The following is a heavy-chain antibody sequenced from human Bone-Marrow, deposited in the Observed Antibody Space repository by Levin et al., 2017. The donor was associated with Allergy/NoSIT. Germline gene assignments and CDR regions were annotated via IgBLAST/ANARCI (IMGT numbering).Heavy chain of an antibody. Sequence: GGSLRLSCAASGFIFDQHGMSWVRQAPGKGLELVSGINWNGDSIDYADSVKGRFTISRDNGRNSLYLQMNGLRAADTALYYCARVRQAGYYESTGSYRVTLWYFDLWGRGTLVTVSS. CDR2: INWNGDSI. D-gene: IGHD3-22*01. CDR1: GFIFDQHG. V-gene: IGHV3-20*04. CDR3: ARVRQAGYYESTGSYRVTLWYFDL. J-gene: IGHJ2*01.